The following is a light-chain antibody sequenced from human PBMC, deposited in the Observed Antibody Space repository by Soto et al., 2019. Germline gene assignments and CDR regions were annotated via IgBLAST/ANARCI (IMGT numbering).Light chain of an antibody. CDR1: NSDAGGYNY. Sequence: SALTQPASVSGSPGQSITISCTGTNSDAGGYNYVSWYQQHPGKAPELMIYEVSHRPSGVSNRFSGSKSDNTASLTISGLQAEDEADYYCSSYTSISTLYVFGTGTKVTVL. J-gene: IGLJ1*01. V-gene: IGLV2-14*01. CDR3: SSYTSISTLYV. CDR2: EVS.